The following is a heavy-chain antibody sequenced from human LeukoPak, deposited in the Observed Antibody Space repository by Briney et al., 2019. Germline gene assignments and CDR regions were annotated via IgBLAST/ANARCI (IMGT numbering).Heavy chain of an antibody. V-gene: IGHV3-23*01. CDR2: ISVGAEYI. CDR1: GFTFRTYV. Sequence: GGSLRLSCAASGFTFRTYVMNWFRQAPGKGLEWVSTISVGAEYILYADSVEGRFTISRDDSNNALYLQMHSLRAEDTALYYCASGPPFLKYFEYWGQGTLVTVSS. D-gene: IGHD3-3*01. J-gene: IGHJ4*02. CDR3: ASGPPFLKYFEY.